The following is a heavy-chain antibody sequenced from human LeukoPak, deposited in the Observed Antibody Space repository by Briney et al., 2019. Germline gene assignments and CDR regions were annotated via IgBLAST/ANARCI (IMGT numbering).Heavy chain of an antibody. V-gene: IGHV4-34*01. CDR3: ASGDSSPTWNAIDY. CDR1: GGSFSGYY. J-gene: IGHJ4*02. CDR2: INHSGST. Sequence: SETLSLTCAVYGGSFSGYYWSWIRQPPGKGLEWIGEINHSGSTNYNPSLKSRVTISVDTSKNQFSLKLSSVTAADTAVYYCASGDSSPTWNAIDYWGQGTLVTVSS. D-gene: IGHD6-13*01.